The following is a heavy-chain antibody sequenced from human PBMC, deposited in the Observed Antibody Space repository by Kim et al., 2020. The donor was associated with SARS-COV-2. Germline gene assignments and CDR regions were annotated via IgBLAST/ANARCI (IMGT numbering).Heavy chain of an antibody. J-gene: IGHJ5*02. CDR1: GYTFTGYY. CDR2: INPNSGGT. D-gene: IGHD2-15*01. Sequence: ASVKVFCKASGYTFTGYYMHWVRQAPGQGLEWMGWINPNSGGTNYAQKFQGRVTMTRDTSISTAYMELSRLRSDDTAVYYCARDSCSGGSCYSYWFDPWGQGTLVTVSS. V-gene: IGHV1-2*02. CDR3: ARDSCSGGSCYSYWFDP.